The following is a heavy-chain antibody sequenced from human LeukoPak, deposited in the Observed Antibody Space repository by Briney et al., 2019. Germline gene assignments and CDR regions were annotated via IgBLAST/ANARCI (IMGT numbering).Heavy chain of an antibody. CDR3: ARVAAAGKRMDV. J-gene: IGHJ6*04. V-gene: IGHV4-39*01. Sequence: SETLSLTCTVSGGSISSTSYYWGWIRQPPGKGLEWIGSIFYSGNTYYNPSLKSRVTISVDTSKKQFSLNLSSVTAADTAVYYCARVAAAGKRMDVWGKGTTVTVSS. D-gene: IGHD6-13*01. CDR1: GGSISSTSYY. CDR2: IFYSGNT.